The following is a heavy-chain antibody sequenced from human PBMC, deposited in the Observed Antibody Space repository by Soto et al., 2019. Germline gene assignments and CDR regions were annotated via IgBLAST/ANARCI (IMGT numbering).Heavy chain of an antibody. Sequence: PSETLSLTCTVPGGSISSSSYYWGWIRQPPGKGLEWIGSIYYSGSTYYNPSLKSRVTISVDTSKNQFSLKLSSVTAADTAVYYCAGSFRGYSYGGPLFDYWGQGTLVTVSS. CDR2: IYYSGST. CDR1: GGSISSSSYY. CDR3: AGSFRGYSYGGPLFDY. V-gene: IGHV4-39*01. J-gene: IGHJ4*02. D-gene: IGHD5-18*01.